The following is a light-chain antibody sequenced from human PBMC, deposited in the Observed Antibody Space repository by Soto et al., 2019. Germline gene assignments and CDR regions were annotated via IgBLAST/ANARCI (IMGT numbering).Light chain of an antibody. CDR2: DAS. CDR3: QQRTDWPRT. V-gene: IGKV3-11*01. Sequence: EIVLTQSPATLSLSPGERATLSCRASQSVSSSLGWYQQKPGQAPRLLIYDASNRATGIPTRFSGSGSGTDFTLTISSLEPEDFAVSYCQQRTDWPRTFGQGTKLEIK. CDR1: QSVSSS. J-gene: IGKJ2*01.